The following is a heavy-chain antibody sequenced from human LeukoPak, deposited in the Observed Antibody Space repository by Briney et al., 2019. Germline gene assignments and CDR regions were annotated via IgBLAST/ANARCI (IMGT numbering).Heavy chain of an antibody. CDR1: GFTFSSYA. CDR2: MSGSGDNT. V-gene: IGHV3-23*01. CDR3: ARDKVAAAPGDY. J-gene: IGHJ4*02. Sequence: GGSLRLSCAASGFTFSSYAMTWVRQAPGKGLEWVAEMSGSGDNTYYADSVKGRFTISRDNSKNTLYLQMNSLRAEDTAVYYCARDKVAAAPGDYWGQGTLVTVSS. D-gene: IGHD2-2*01.